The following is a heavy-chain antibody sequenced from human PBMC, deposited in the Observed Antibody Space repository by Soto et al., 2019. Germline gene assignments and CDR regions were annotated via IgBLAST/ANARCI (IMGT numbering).Heavy chain of an antibody. CDR2: IYPGDSDT. CDR3: ARSDTKGAAAGIDHNFDY. D-gene: IGHD6-13*01. V-gene: IGHV5-51*01. Sequence: GESLKISCKGSGYSFTSYWIGWVRQMPGKGLEWMGIIYPGDSDTRYSPSFQGQVTISADKSISTAYLQWSSLKASDTAMYYCARSDTKGAAAGIDHNFDYWGQGTLVTVSS. J-gene: IGHJ4*02. CDR1: GYSFTSYW.